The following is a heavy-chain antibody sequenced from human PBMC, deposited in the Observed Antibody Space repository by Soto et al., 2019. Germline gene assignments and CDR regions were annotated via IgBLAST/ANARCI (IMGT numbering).Heavy chain of an antibody. Sequence: GGSLRLSCAVSGFYFNNYGINWVRQPPGKGLEWVSSVSKSDYTYYSDSVKGRFTISRDNAKNSVSLQMNSMRAEDTAVYYCAREDSIIIPAVSDFWGQGTLVTVSS. V-gene: IGHV3-21*01. D-gene: IGHD2-2*01. CDR2: VSKSDYT. J-gene: IGHJ4*02. CDR3: AREDSIIIPAVSDF. CDR1: GFYFNNYG.